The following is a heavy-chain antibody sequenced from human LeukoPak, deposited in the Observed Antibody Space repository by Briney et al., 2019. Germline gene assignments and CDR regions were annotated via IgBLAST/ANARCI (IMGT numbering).Heavy chain of an antibody. CDR1: GGSFSGYY. Sequence: SETLSLTCAVYGGSFSGYYWSWIRQPPGKGLEWIGEINHSGSTNYNPSLKSRVTISVDTSKNQFSLKLSSVTAADTAVYYCARVDCSSTSCYVPYRDDYYYYYYMDVWGKGTTVTVSS. CDR3: ARVDCSSTSCYVPYRDDYYYYYYMDV. J-gene: IGHJ6*03. D-gene: IGHD2-2*01. V-gene: IGHV4-34*01. CDR2: INHSGST.